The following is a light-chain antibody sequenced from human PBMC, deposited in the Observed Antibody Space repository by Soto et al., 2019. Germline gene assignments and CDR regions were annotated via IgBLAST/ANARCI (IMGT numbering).Light chain of an antibody. J-gene: IGKJ5*01. Sequence: DIQMTQSPSSLSASVGDRVTITCRASQDISNYLNCYQQRPGKAPKLLIYDASNLERGVPSRFSVTRSGTHFTFAITSLQPEDVATYYCQQSDSLPITFGQGTRLEI. V-gene: IGKV1-33*01. CDR1: QDISNY. CDR2: DAS. CDR3: QQSDSLPIT.